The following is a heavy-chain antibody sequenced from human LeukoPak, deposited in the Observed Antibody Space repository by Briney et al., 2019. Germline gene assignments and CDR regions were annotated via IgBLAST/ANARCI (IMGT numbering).Heavy chain of an antibody. V-gene: IGHV3-48*03. J-gene: IGHJ4*02. Sequence: PGGSLRLSCTASGFTFSSYKMHWLRQAPGRGLEWVSYISSSGGATYYPDSVKGRFTISRDNAKSSLYLQMNSLRAEDTAVYYCARGGGSDCNFDYWGQGTLVTVSS. D-gene: IGHD2-21*02. CDR1: GFTFSSYK. CDR3: ARGGGSDCNFDY. CDR2: ISSSGGAT.